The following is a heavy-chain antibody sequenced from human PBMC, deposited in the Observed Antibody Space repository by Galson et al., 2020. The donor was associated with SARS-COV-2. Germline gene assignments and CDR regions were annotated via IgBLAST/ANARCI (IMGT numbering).Heavy chain of an antibody. CDR2: IYYSGST. V-gene: IGHV4-59*13. CDR1: GGSISSYY. J-gene: IGHJ4*02. D-gene: IGHD3-9*01. CDR3: ARGDYDILTGYYTVGDY. Sequence: SETLSLTCTVSGGSISSYYWSWIRQPPGKGLEWIGYIYYSGSTNYNPSLKSRVTISVDTSKNQFSLKLSSVTAADTAVYYCARGDYDILTGYYTVGDYWGQGTLVTVSS.